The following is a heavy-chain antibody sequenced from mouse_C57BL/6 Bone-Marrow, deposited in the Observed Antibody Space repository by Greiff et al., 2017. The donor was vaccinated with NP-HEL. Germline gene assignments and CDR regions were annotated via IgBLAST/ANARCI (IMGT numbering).Heavy chain of an antibody. V-gene: IGHV1-64*01. CDR3: ARERRIITFASGYFDV. CDR1: GYTFTSYW. J-gene: IGHJ1*03. D-gene: IGHD1-1*01. CDR2: IHPNSGST. Sequence: QVQLQQPGAELVQPGASVKLSCKASGYTFTSYWMHWVKQRPGQGLEWIGMIHPNSGSTNYNEKFKSKATLTVDKSSSTAYMQLSSLTSEDSAVYYCARERRIITFASGYFDVWGTGTTVTVSS.